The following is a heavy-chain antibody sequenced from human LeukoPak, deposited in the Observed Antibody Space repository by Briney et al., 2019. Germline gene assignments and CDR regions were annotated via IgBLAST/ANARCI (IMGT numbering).Heavy chain of an antibody. J-gene: IGHJ6*02. CDR3: AKVTGYCSGGSCYYYGMDV. Sequence: PGESLRLSCAASGFTFSSYAMSWVRQAPGKGLEWVSAISGSGGSTYYADSVKGRFTISRDNSKNTLYLQMNSLRAEDTAVYSCAKVTGYCSGGSCYYYGMDVWGQGTTVTVSS. V-gene: IGHV3-23*01. CDR1: GFTFSSYA. CDR2: ISGSGGST. D-gene: IGHD2-15*01.